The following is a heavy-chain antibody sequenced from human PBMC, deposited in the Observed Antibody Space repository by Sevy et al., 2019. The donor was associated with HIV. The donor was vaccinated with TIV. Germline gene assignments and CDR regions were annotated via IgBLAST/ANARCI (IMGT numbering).Heavy chain of an antibody. Sequence: GGSLRLSCAASGFTFNTYTMNWVRQTPGKGLEWVSSITSSSGYIYYADSVKGRFAISRDNGENSLYLQMNSLRAEDTAVYYCARDLPPSATTVAHFDYWGQGTLVTVSS. D-gene: IGHD4-17*01. J-gene: IGHJ4*02. V-gene: IGHV3-21*01. CDR3: ARDLPPSATTVAHFDY. CDR1: GFTFNTYT. CDR2: ITSSSGYI.